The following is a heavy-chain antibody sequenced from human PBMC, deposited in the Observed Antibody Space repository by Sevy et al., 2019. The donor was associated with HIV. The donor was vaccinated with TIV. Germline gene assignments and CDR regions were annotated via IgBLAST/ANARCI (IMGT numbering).Heavy chain of an antibody. CDR3: ARAPGQYSSGWYYFDY. V-gene: IGHV4-59*01. CDR1: GGSISSYY. CDR2: IYYSGST. J-gene: IGHJ4*02. Sequence: SETLSLTCTVSGGSISSYYWSWIRQPPGKGLEWIGYIYYSGSTNYNPSLKSRVTISVDTSKNQFSLKLGFVTAADTAVYYCARAPGQYSSGWYYFDYWGQGTLVTVSS. D-gene: IGHD6-19*01.